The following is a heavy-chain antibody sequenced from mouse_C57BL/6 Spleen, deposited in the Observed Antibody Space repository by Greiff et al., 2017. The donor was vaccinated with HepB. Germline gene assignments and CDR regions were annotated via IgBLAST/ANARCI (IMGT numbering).Heavy chain of an antibody. V-gene: IGHV5-4*01. Sequence: EVMLVESGGGLVKPGGSLKLSCAASGFTFSSYAMSWVRQTPEKRLEWVATISDGGSYTYYPDNVKGRFTISRDKAKNNLYLQMSHLKSEDTAMYYCAREDAYYSNPYAMDYWGQGTSVTVSS. CDR3: AREDAYYSNPYAMDY. J-gene: IGHJ4*01. CDR2: ISDGGSYT. D-gene: IGHD2-5*01. CDR1: GFTFSSYA.